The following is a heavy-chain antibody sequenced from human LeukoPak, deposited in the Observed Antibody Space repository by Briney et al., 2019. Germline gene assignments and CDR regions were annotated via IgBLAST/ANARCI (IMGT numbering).Heavy chain of an antibody. J-gene: IGHJ4*02. Sequence: PGGCLRLSCATSGFTFSSYWVHWVRQAPGKGLGWVSRINRDGSSTSCADSVKGRFTISRDNAKNTLYLQMNSPRAEDTAVYYCAKDRGPYSGYDSFFDFWGQGTLVTVSS. CDR1: GFTFSSYW. CDR2: INRDGSST. CDR3: AKDRGPYSGYDSFFDF. V-gene: IGHV3-74*01. D-gene: IGHD5-12*01.